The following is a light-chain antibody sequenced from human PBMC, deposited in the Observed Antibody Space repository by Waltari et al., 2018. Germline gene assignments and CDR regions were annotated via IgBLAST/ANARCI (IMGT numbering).Light chain of an antibody. CDR3: ASYTSTRTMV. J-gene: IGLJ2*01. CDR1: SRYVGGYNY. Sequence: QSALTQPASVSGSPGQSITISCSGTSRYVGGYNYVSWYQQHPGNAPNLIIFDVTRWPSGFSNRVSGSKSVNTASLTIFGLQAEDEADYYCASYTSTRTMVFGGGTRVTVL. CDR2: DVT. V-gene: IGLV2-14*03.